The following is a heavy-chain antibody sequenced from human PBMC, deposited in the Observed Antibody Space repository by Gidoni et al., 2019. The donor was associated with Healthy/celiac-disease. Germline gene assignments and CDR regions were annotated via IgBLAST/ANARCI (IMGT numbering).Heavy chain of an antibody. V-gene: IGHV3-23*01. CDR2: IRGSGGST. CDR3: AKRAITMVRGVPVGSMDV. D-gene: IGHD3-10*01. CDR1: GFTFSSYA. Sequence: VQLLESGGGLVQSGGSLRLSCAASGFTFSSYAMSWVRQAPGKGLEVVSAIRGSGGSTYYADSVKGRFTISRDNSKNTLYLQMNSLRAEDTAVYYCAKRAITMVRGVPVGSMDVWGQGTTVTVSS. J-gene: IGHJ6*02.